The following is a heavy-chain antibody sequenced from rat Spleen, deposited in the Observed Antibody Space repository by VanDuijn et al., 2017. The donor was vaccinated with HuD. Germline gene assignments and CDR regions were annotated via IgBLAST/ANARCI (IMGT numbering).Heavy chain of an antibody. D-gene: IGHD1-11*01. J-gene: IGHJ2*01. V-gene: IGHV5-31*01. Sequence: EVELVESDGGLVQPGRSLKLSCAASGFTFNYYWMTWIRQAPGKGLEWVASITNASGGTHYPDSVKGRFTISRDIAKTTLYLHMNSLRSEDTATYYCARRRVQLGYWGQGVMVTVSS. CDR1: GFTFNYYW. CDR2: ITNASGGT. CDR3: ARRRVQLGY.